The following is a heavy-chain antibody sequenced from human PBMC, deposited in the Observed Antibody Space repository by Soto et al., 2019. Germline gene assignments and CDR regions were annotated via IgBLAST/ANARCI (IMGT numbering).Heavy chain of an antibody. CDR2: MNPNSGNT. V-gene: IGHV1-8*01. Sequence: QVPLVQSGAEVKKPGASVKVSCKASGYTFTSYDINWVRQATGQGLEWMGWMNPNSGNTGYAQKFQGRVTMTRNTSISTAYMELSSLRSEDTAVYYCARGIGYCSGGSCYLENWFDPWGQGTLVTVSS. CDR3: ARGIGYCSGGSCYLENWFDP. J-gene: IGHJ5*02. D-gene: IGHD2-15*01. CDR1: GYTFTSYD.